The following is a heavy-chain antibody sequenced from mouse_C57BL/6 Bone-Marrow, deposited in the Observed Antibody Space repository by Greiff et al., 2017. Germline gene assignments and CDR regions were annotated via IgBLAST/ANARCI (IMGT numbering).Heavy chain of an antibody. V-gene: IGHV3-6*01. D-gene: IGHD2-5*01. CDR3: ARDSNYEMDY. CDR2: ISYDGSN. Sequence: ESGPGLVKPSQSLSLTCSVTGYSITSGYYWNWIRQFPGNKLEWMGYISYDGSNNYNPSLKNRISITRDTSKNQFFLKLNSVTTEDTATYYGARDSNYEMDYWGQGTSVTVSS. J-gene: IGHJ4*01. CDR1: GYSITSGYY.